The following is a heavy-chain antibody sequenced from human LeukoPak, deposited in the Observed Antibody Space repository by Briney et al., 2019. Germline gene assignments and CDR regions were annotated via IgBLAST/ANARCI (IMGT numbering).Heavy chain of an antibody. V-gene: IGHV1-2*02. CDR2: INPNSGGT. D-gene: IGHD2-15*01. CDR1: GYTFTGYY. CDR3: ARGLTTPYYYYYMDV. Sequence: ASVKVSCKASGYTFTGYYMLWVRQAPGQGLEWMGWINPNSGGTNYAQKFQGRVTMTRDTSISTAYMELSRLRSDDTAVYYCARGLTTPYYYYYMDVWGKGTTVTVSS. J-gene: IGHJ6*03.